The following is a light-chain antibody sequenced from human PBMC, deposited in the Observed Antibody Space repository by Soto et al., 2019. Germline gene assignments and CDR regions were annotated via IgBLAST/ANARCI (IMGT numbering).Light chain of an antibody. Sequence: QSVLTQPASLSGAPGKRVTISCTGSIANIGAAYNVDWYQQLPGTAPKLLIYGNNNRPSGVPARFSGSKSGTSASLAIAGLQAEDEGDYYCQSYDSSLSGYVFGTGTKVNVL. V-gene: IGLV1-40*01. CDR3: QSYDSSLSGYV. CDR2: GNN. J-gene: IGLJ1*01. CDR1: IANIGAAYN.